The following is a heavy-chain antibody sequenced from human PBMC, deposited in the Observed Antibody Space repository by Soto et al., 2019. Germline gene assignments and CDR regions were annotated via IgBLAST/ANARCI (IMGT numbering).Heavy chain of an antibody. CDR1: GFTFDDYA. CDR3: AKDYSSGFSAC. CDR2: ISWNSGSI. Sequence: SLRLSCAASGFTFDDYAMHWVRQAPGKGLEWVSGISWNSGSIGYADSVKGRFTISRDNAKNSLYLQMNSLRAEDTALYYCAKDYSSGFSACWGQGTLVTVSS. D-gene: IGHD6-19*01. V-gene: IGHV3-9*01. J-gene: IGHJ4*02.